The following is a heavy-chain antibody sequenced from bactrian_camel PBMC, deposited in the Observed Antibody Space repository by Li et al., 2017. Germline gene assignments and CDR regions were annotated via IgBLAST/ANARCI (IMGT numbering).Heavy chain of an antibody. CDR3: AAWRAPCSLSGVAADYNY. J-gene: IGHJ4*01. Sequence: VQLVESGGGSVQAGGSLRLSCAASGYTFSPGYMSWVRQAPGKGLEWVSSLYSAFENIYYADSVKGRFTISQDSTKKIAYLQMVSLKLEDTAMYYCAAWRAPCSLSGVAADYNYWGQGTQVTVS. CDR1: GYTFSPGY. D-gene: IGHD2*01. V-gene: IGHV3-2*01. CDR2: LYSAFENI.